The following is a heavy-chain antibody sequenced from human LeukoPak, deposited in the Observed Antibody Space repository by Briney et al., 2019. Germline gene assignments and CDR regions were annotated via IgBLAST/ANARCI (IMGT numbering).Heavy chain of an antibody. V-gene: IGHV3-7*01. CDR3: AEGAFRDQFQGYYYMDV. J-gene: IGHJ6*03. D-gene: IGHD2-2*01. Sequence: GGSLRLSCAASGFTFSSYWMSWVRQAPGKGLEWVANIKQDGGEKYYVDSVKGRFIISRDNAKNSLYLQMNSLRAEDTAVYYCAEGAFRDQFQGYYYMDVWVKATTVTVSS. CDR2: IKQDGGEK. CDR1: GFTFSSYW.